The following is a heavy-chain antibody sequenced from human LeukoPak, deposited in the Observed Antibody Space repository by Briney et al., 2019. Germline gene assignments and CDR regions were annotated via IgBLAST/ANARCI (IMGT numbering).Heavy chain of an antibody. D-gene: IGHD6-13*01. Sequence: GGSLRLSCAASGFTFSSYGMHWVRQAPGKGLEWVAFIRYDGSNKYYADSVKGRFTISRDNSKNTLYLQMNSLRAGDTAVYYCARDQDSSSCYPPMISYYGMDVWGQGTTVTVSS. V-gene: IGHV3-30*02. CDR3: ARDQDSSSCYPPMISYYGMDV. J-gene: IGHJ6*02. CDR2: IRYDGSNK. CDR1: GFTFSSYG.